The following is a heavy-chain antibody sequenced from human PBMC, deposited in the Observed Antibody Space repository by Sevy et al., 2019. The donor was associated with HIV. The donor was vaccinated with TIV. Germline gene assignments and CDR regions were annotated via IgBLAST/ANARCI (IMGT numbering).Heavy chain of an antibody. CDR1: GGTFINYA. D-gene: IGHD3-22*01. Sequence: ASVKVSCKASGGTFINYAVTWVRQAPGQGLEWMGGFIPMFDTTNSAQKFQGRVTLTADGSTSTAYMVLSSRRSEDTAVYYCAGSYFDSSGYSPLFYYGMDVWGQGTTVTVSS. J-gene: IGHJ6*02. V-gene: IGHV1-69*13. CDR2: FIPMFDTT. CDR3: AGSYFDSSGYSPLFYYGMDV.